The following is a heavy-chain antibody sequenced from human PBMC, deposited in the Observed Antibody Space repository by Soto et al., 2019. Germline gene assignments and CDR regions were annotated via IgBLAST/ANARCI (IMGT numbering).Heavy chain of an antibody. D-gene: IGHD4-4*01. CDR3: ARGPHDYSNYYFDY. CDR1: GGSISSGGYY. V-gene: IGHV4-31*03. CDR2: IYYSGST. J-gene: IGHJ4*02. Sequence: QVQLQESGPGLVKPSQTLSLTCTVSGGSISSGGYYWSWIRQHPGKGLEWIGYIYYSGSTYYNPSLKRRVTISVDTSKNQFSLKLSSVTAADTAVYYCARGPHDYSNYYFDYWGQGTLVTVSS.